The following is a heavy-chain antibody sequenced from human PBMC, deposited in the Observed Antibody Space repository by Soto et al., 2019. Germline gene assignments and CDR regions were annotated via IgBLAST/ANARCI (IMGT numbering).Heavy chain of an antibody. V-gene: IGHV1-18*01. CDR2: ISAYNGNT. Sequence: ASVKVSCKASGYTFTSYGISWVRQAPGQGLEWMGWISAYNGNTNYAQKLQGRVTMTTDTSTSTAYMELRSLRSDDTAVYYCARGGGIAVAGTVGGFDYWGQGTLVTVPS. J-gene: IGHJ4*02. D-gene: IGHD6-19*01. CDR3: ARGGGIAVAGTVGGFDY. CDR1: GYTFTSYG.